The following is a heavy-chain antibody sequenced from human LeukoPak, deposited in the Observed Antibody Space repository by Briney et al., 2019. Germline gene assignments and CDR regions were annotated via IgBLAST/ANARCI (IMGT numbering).Heavy chain of an antibody. CDR2: ISSSGSTI. D-gene: IGHD6-13*01. V-gene: IGHV3-11*01. J-gene: IGHJ5*02. CDR3: ARDKYSSSWYLIDP. Sequence: GGSLRLSCETSGFMFSNYWMSWVRQAPGKGLEWVSYISSSGSTIYYADSVKGRFTISRDNAKNSLYLQMNSLRAEDTAVYYCARDKYSSSWYLIDPWGQGTLVTVSS. CDR1: GFMFSNYW.